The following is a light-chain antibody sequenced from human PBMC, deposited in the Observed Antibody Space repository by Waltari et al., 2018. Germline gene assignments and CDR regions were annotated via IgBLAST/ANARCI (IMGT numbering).Light chain of an antibody. CDR3: HQYNNWPRT. V-gene: IGKV3-15*01. CDR2: GAS. Sequence: EIVMTQSPATLSVSPGERAPLSCRASQSVGSNLAWYQHKPGQVPRLFIYGASTRATGFPARFSGSGSGTEFTLTISSLQSEDFAVYYCHQYNNWPRTFGQGTKVEIK. J-gene: IGKJ1*01. CDR1: QSVGSN.